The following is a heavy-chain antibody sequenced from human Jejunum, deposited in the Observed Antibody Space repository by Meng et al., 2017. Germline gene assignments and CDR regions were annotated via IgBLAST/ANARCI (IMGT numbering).Heavy chain of an antibody. CDR3: ARDLNYYIDY. CDR2: IKGDGSTT. Sequence: EVQLVESGGGLVQPGGSLRVSCAASGFTFSSHWMYWVRQAPGKGLVWVSRIKGDGSTTTYADSVKGRFTISRDNAKNTLYLQMNNLRAEDTAVYYCARDLNYYIDYWGQGTLVTVSS. V-gene: IGHV3-74*01. J-gene: IGHJ4*02. CDR1: GFTFSSHW.